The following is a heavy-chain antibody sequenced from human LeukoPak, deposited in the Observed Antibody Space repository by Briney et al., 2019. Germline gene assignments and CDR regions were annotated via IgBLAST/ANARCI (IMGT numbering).Heavy chain of an antibody. J-gene: IGHJ4*02. CDR2: IYPGDSDT. CDR3: ARLGRSAAGTRYFDY. V-gene: IGHV5-51*01. CDR1: GYSFTSYW. Sequence: GESLKISCKGSGYSFTSYWIGWVRQMPGKGLEWMGIIYPGDSDTRYSPSLQGQVTISADKSISTAYLQWSSLKASDTAMYYCARLGRSAAGTRYFDYWGQGTLVTVSS. D-gene: IGHD6-13*01.